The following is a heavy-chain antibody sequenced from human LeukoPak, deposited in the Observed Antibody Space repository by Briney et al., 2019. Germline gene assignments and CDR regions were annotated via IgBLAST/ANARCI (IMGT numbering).Heavy chain of an antibody. V-gene: IGHV3-53*01. Sequence: GGSLRLSCAASTFAVSAYHVTWVRQTPGRGLGWVSVFLNDGRAFYADSVRGRFTISTDNSRNTVDLQMNSLGAEDTAVYYCAKGRNYFPIDYWGQGTLVTVSS. CDR1: TFAVSAYH. CDR2: FLNDGRA. J-gene: IGHJ4*02. CDR3: AKGRNYFPIDY. D-gene: IGHD2/OR15-2a*01.